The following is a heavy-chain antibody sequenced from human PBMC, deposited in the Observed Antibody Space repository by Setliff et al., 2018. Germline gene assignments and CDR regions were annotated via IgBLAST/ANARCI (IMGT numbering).Heavy chain of an antibody. CDR2: VYYSGIA. J-gene: IGHJ4*02. Sequence: SETLSLTCTVSGGSISIYYWSWIRQPPGKGLEWIGYVYYSGIANYSPSLKSRLTISIDTSKDQFSLKLISMSAADTAVYFCARGRNIAARLPDSWGQGALVTVSS. V-gene: IGHV4-59*12. D-gene: IGHD6-6*01. CDR3: ARGRNIAARLPDS. CDR1: GGSISIYY.